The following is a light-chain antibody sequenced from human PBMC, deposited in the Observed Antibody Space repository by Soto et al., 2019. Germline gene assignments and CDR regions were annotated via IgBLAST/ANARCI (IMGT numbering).Light chain of an antibody. V-gene: IGKV3D-20*02. CDR3: QQRSNWQVT. CDR2: GAS. Sequence: EIVLTQSPGTLSLSPGERATLSCRASHSVSSSYLAWYQQKPGQPPRLLIYGASGRATGIPDRFSGGGSGTEFTLTISSLQSEDFAVYYCQQRSNWQVTFGQGTRLEIK. CDR1: HSVSSSY. J-gene: IGKJ5*01.